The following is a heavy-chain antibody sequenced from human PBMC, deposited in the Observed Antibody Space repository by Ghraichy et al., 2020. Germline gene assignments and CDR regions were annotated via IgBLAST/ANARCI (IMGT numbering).Heavy chain of an antibody. Sequence: ASVKVSCKASGYTFTSYGISWVRQAPGQGLEWMGWISAYNGNTNYAQKLQGRVTMTTDTSTSTAYMELRSLRSDDTAVYYCARDRIQVGNYYDSSGWGWFDPWGQGTLVTVSS. CDR3: ARDRIQVGNYYDSSGWGWFDP. CDR2: ISAYNGNT. V-gene: IGHV1-18*04. CDR1: GYTFTSYG. D-gene: IGHD3-22*01. J-gene: IGHJ5*02.